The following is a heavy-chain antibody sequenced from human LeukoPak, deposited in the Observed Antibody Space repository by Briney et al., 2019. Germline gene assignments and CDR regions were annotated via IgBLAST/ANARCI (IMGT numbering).Heavy chain of an antibody. V-gene: IGHV3-23*01. D-gene: IGHD3-10*01. Sequence: GGSLRLSCAASGFTYSSYAMSWVRQAPGKGLEWVSAISGSGGSTYYADSVKGRFTISRDNSKNTLYLQMNSLRAEDTAVYYCAKGASYYGSGSYFDYWGQGTLVTVSS. CDR1: GFTYSSYA. J-gene: IGHJ4*02. CDR2: ISGSGGST. CDR3: AKGASYYGSGSYFDY.